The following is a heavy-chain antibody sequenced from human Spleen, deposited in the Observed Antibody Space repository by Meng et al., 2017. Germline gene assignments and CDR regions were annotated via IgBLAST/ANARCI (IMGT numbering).Heavy chain of an antibody. Sequence: HAQPVQSGAGVKKPGASLKASCKAYGYTFTAYFLHWVRQAPGDGLEWMGWIDTRTGNPTYAQGFTGRLVFSLATSVSTAYLQISGLRADDTAVYYCTRDGYSDCSRTSCFDYWGQGTLVTVSS. CDR3: TRDGYSDCSRTSCFDY. D-gene: IGHD2-2*01. CDR2: IDTRTGNP. V-gene: IGHV7-4-1*02. J-gene: IGHJ4*02. CDR1: GYTFTAYF.